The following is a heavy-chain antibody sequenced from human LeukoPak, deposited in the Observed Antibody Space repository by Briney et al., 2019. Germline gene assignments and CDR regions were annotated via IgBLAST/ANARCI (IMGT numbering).Heavy chain of an antibody. Sequence: WASVKVSCKASGYTFTSYDINWVRQATGQGLEWMGWMNPNSGNTGYAQKFQGRVTITRNTSISTAYMELSSPRSEDTAVYYCARGLEMEQYQLPHGAGYYYYMDVWGKGTTVTVSS. CDR2: MNPNSGNT. J-gene: IGHJ6*03. CDR3: ARGLEMEQYQLPHGAGYYYYMDV. CDR1: GYTFTSYD. D-gene: IGHD2-2*01. V-gene: IGHV1-8*03.